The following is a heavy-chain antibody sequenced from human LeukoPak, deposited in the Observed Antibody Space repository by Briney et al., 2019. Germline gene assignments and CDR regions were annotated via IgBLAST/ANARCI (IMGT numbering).Heavy chain of an antibody. J-gene: IGHJ2*01. CDR1: GGSISSGGYY. Sequence: PQTLSLTCSVSGGSISSGGYYWSWIRQHPGKGLEWIGYIFDSGSIYYNPSLRSRITISVDTSKNQFSLKLSSVTAADTAVYYCARRYSSSWYFDLWGRGTLVTVSS. V-gene: IGHV4-31*03. CDR3: ARRYSSSWYFDL. D-gene: IGHD6-13*01. CDR2: IFDSGSI.